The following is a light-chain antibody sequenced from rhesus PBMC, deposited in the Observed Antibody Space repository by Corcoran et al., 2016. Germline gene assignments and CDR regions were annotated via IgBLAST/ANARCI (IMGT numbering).Light chain of an antibody. CDR3: LQSSYWPRT. Sequence: EIVMTRSPATLVLSPGERATLSCRASQRVSSYLAWYQQKPGQAPRLLLDGASSRATGIPDRFSGRESGTEFSLAISSLEPEDDGVYFCLQSSYWPRTFGQGTKVEIK. V-gene: IGKV3-24*04. CDR2: GAS. CDR1: QRVSSY. J-gene: IGKJ1*01.